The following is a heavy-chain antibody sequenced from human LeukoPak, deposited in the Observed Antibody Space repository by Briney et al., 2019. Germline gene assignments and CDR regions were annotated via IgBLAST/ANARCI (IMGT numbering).Heavy chain of an antibody. CDR1: GFTFSSYW. V-gene: IGHV3-7*01. CDR2: IKQDGSEK. Sequence: GGSLRLSCAASGFTFSSYWMSWVRQAPGKGLEWVANIKQDGSEKYYVDSVKGRFTISRDNAKNSLYLQMNSLRAEDTAVYYCASVGVDDYGDYEYYFDYWGQGTLVTVSS. D-gene: IGHD4-17*01. CDR3: ASVGVDDYGDYEYYFDY. J-gene: IGHJ4*02.